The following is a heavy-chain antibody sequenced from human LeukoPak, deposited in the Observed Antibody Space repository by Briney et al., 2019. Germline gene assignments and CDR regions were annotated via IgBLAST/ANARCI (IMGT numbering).Heavy chain of an antibody. J-gene: IGHJ6*02. V-gene: IGHV1-2*02. D-gene: IGHD2-2*01. CDR1: GYIFTGDY. CDR2: INPNSGGT. CDR3: ARGSSTSCSPTRCDYYYYGMDV. Sequence: RASVKVSCKASGYIFTGDYMHWVRQAPGQGLEWMGWINPNSGGTNYAQKFQGRVTMTRDTSISTAYMELSRLRSDDTAVYYCARGSSTSCSPTRCDYYYYGMDVWGQGTTVTVSS.